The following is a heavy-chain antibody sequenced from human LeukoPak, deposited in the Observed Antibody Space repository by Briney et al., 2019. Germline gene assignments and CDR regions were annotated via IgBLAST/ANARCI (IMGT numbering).Heavy chain of an antibody. J-gene: IGHJ4*02. CDR1: GGSISSYY. V-gene: IGHV4-59*01. Sequence: MPSETLSLTCTVSGGSISSYYWSWIRQPPGKGLEWIGYIYYSGSTNYNPSLKSRVTISVDTSKNQFSLKLSSVTAEDTAVYYCAGIAAVGTVDWGQGTLVTVSS. CDR3: AGIAAVGTVD. CDR2: IYYSGST. D-gene: IGHD6-13*01.